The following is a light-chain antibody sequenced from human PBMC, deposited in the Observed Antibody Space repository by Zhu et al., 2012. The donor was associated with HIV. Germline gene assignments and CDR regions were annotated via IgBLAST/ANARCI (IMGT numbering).Light chain of an antibody. CDR3: QQYDSSPLT. CDR2: GVS. CDR1: QIIRSNN. J-gene: IGKJ4*01. V-gene: IGKV3-20*01. Sequence: VVLTQSPGTLSLSPGESATLSCKTSQIIRSNNVAWYQQRPGQAPRLLIYGVSNKATDVPERFTGSGSGTDYSLSITGLGPDDSAAYYCQQYDSSPLTFGGGTKV.